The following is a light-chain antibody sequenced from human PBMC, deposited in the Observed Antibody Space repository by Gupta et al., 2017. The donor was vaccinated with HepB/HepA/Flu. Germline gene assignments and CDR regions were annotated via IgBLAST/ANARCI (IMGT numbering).Light chain of an antibody. CDR2: NND. CDR3: AAWDDSLNGYV. V-gene: IGLV1-44*01. CDR1: SSNVGSSP. Sequence: QSVLTQPPSASGTPGQRVTTSCSGSSSNVGSSPVKWYQQLPGTAPKLLIYNNDQRPFWIPDRFSGSKSGTSASLAISGRRSDDEADFYCAAWDDSLNGYVFGTGTKVSVI. J-gene: IGLJ1*01.